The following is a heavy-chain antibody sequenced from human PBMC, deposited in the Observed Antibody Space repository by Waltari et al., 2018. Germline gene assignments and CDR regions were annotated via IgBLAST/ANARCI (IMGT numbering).Heavy chain of an antibody. D-gene: IGHD5-12*01. Sequence: QVQLMQSEAEVRKPGASVTVSCKASGYTFTSSLAYSMHWMRQAPGQGPEWMGWINPDSGGTKYAPKFQGRVTLTRDTSISTGYMELTGLRSDDTAVYYCARKMANPWYYDLWGRGTLVTVSS. V-gene: IGHV1-2*02. J-gene: IGHJ2*01. CDR2: INPDSGGT. CDR3: ARKMANPWYYDL. CDR1: GYTFTSSLAYS.